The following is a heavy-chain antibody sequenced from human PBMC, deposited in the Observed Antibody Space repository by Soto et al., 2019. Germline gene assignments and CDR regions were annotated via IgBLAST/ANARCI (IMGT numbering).Heavy chain of an antibody. CDR2: IYYTGTT. J-gene: IGHJ4*02. V-gene: IGHV4-59*01. CDR1: VGSIRCYY. D-gene: IGHD6-13*01. Sequence: PSETLSLTCTVSVGSIRCYYWSWIRQPPGKGLEWIGYIYYTGTTNYNPSLKSRVTISVDTSKNQVSLKLNSVTAADTAMYYCARAIAFDYWGQGTLVTVSA. CDR3: ARAIAFDY.